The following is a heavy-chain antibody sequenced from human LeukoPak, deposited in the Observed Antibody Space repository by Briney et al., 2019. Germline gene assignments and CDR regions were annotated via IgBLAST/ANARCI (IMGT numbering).Heavy chain of an antibody. V-gene: IGHV4-34*01. J-gene: IGHJ6*03. CDR3: ARVRLPTDRYYYYYCMDV. CDR1: GGSFSGYY. D-gene: IGHD4-11*01. Sequence: SETLSLTCAVYGGSFSGYYWSWIRQPPGKGLEWIGEINHSGSTNYNPSLKSRVTISVDTSKNQFSLKLSSVTAADTAVYYCARVRLPTDRYYYYYCMDVWGKGTTVTVSS. CDR2: INHSGST.